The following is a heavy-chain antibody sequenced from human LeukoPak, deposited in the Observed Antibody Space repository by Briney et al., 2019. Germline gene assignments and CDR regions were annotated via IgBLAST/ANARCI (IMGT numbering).Heavy chain of an antibody. CDR3: ARDLWGSGLPPYYFDY. CDR1: GYTFTTYH. D-gene: IGHD6-19*01. J-gene: IGHJ4*02. Sequence: ASVKVSCKASGYTFTTYHIHWVRQAPGQGLDWMGIINPSDGDTSYAQKFQGWVTMTRDTSISTAYMELSRLRSDDTAMYYCARDLWGSGLPPYYFDYWGQGTLVTVSS. V-gene: IGHV1-2*04. CDR2: INPSDGDT.